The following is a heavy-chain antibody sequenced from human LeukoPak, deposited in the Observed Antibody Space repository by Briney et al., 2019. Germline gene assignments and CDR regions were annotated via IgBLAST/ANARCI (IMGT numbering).Heavy chain of an antibody. D-gene: IGHD3-22*01. CDR1: RFTFRSYA. J-gene: IGHJ4*02. Sequence: PGGSLRLSCVASRFTFRSYAMSWVRQAPGKGLEWVSAISGSGGSTYYADSVKGRFTISRDNSKNTLYLQMNSLRAEDTAVYYCAKDYYDSSGYYNRFDYWGQGTLVTVSS. CDR3: AKDYYDSSGYYNRFDY. CDR2: ISGSGGST. V-gene: IGHV3-23*01.